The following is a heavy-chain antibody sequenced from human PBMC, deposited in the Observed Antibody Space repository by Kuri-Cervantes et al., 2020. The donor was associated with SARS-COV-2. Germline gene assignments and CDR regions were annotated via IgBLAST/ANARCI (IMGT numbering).Heavy chain of an antibody. CDR2: IIPIFGTA. CDR1: GGTFSSYA. D-gene: IGHD1-26*01. CDR3: AREGVGAHKGYYMDV. J-gene: IGHJ6*03. V-gene: IGHV1-69*05. Sequence: SVKVSCKASGGTFSSYAISWVRQAPGQGLEWMGGIIPIFGTANYAQKFQGRVTITTDESTSTAYMELSSLRSEDTAVYYCAREGVGAHKGYYMDVWGKGTTVTVSS.